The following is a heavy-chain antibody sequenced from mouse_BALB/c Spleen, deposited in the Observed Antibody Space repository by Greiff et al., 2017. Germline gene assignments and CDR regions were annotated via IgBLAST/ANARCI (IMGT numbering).Heavy chain of an antibody. CDR3: ARRGVYYYGSSYDYYAMDY. Sequence: QVQLQQSGPELVKPGASVRISCKASGYTFTSYVIHWVKQRPGQGLEWIGWINPGNVNPKYNEKFKGKDTLTADKSSSTAYMQLSSLTSEDSAVYCCARRGVYYYGSSYDYYAMDYWGQGTSVTVSS. CDR1: GYTFTSYV. CDR2: INPGNVNP. V-gene: IGHV1S56*01. J-gene: IGHJ4*01. D-gene: IGHD1-1*01.